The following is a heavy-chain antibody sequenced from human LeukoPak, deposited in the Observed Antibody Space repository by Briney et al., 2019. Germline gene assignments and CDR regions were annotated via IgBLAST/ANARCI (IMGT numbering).Heavy chain of an antibody. J-gene: IGHJ5*01. CDR3: ARQRGSGWYDF. V-gene: IGHV5-51*01. D-gene: IGHD6-19*01. CDR2: IYPADSDT. CDR1: GYTFTMYW. Sequence: GESLKISCTGSGYTFTMYWIGWVRQMPGKGLEWMGIIYPADSDTRYSPTVRGQVTISVDKSVNTAYLQWSSLNASDTATYYCARQRGSGWYDFWGQGTPVTVSS.